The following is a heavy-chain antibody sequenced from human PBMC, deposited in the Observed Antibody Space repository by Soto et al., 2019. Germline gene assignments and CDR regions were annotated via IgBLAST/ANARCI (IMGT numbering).Heavy chain of an antibody. CDR3: ARPSFYCSSTICHYYMDV. CDR2: MNPNSGNT. V-gene: IGHV1-8*01. D-gene: IGHD2-2*01. J-gene: IGHJ6*03. Sequence: ASVKVSCKASGYTFTSYDINWVRQATGQGLEWMGWMNPNSGNTGYAQKFQGRVTMTRNTSISTAYMELSSLRSEDTAVYYCARPSFYCSSTICHYYMDVWGKGTTVTVSS. CDR1: GYTFTSYD.